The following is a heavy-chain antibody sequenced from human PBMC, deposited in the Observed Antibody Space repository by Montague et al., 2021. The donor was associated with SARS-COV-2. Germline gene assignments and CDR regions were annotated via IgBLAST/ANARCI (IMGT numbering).Heavy chain of an antibody. CDR2: INHTGSA. D-gene: IGHD3-3*01. CDR1: SGSFSDFY. J-gene: IGHJ3*01. CDR3: ARGQVTISGGLMVIPAAGHLDG. V-gene: IGHV4-34*01. Sequence: SETLSLTCAVYSGSFSDFYWTWMRQSPGKGLEWIGEINHTGSATYNPSPKGRVTLSIDTSTNKYSLKLLSVTPADTAVYYCARGQVTISGGLMVIPAAGHLDGWGQGTSVTVSS.